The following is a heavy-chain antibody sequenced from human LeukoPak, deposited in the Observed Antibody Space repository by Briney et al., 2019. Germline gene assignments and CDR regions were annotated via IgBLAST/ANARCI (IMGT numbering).Heavy chain of an antibody. J-gene: IGHJ6*02. D-gene: IGHD4-17*01. Sequence: PGRSLRLSCAASGFTFSGYWMSWVRQAPGKGLEWVANIKQDGSEKYYVDSVEGRFHISRDNAKNSLYLQMNSLRAEDTAVYYCATVLHYGDYEYYYGMDVWGQGTTVTVSS. CDR1: GFTFSGYW. CDR3: ATVLHYGDYEYYYGMDV. V-gene: IGHV3-7*03. CDR2: IKQDGSEK.